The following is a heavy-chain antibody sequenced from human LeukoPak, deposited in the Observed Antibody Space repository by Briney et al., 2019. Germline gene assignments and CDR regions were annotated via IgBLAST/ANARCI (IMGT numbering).Heavy chain of an antibody. CDR2: INHSGST. CDR1: GGSFSGYY. D-gene: IGHD6-19*01. CDR3: ARVSLRQWLVDY. J-gene: IGHJ4*02. V-gene: IGHV4-34*01. Sequence: SETLSLTCAVYGGSFSGYYWSWIRQPPGKGLEWIGEINHSGSTNYNPSLKSRVTISVDTSKNQFSLKLSSVTAADTAVYYCARVSLRQWLVDYWGQGTLVTVSS.